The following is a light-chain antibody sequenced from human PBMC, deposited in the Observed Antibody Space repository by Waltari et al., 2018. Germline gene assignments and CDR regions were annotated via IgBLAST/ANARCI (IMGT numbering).Light chain of an antibody. CDR3: QHIVRLPAT. Sequence: EIVLTQSPGTLSLSRGERATLSCRASQCVSRTLAWYQQKPGQAPKLLIYGASIMATCIPERFTGSGSGTDFSLTISSLEPEDFAIYFCQHIVRLPATFGRGTKVEIK. J-gene: IGKJ1*01. CDR2: GAS. V-gene: IGKV3-20*01. CDR1: QCVSRT.